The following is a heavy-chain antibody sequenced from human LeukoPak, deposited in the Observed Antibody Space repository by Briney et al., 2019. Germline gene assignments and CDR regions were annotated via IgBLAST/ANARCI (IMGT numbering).Heavy chain of an antibody. CDR2: FDPENAEI. V-gene: IGHV1-24*01. D-gene: IGHD3-3*01. CDR1: GSSLHDLP. Sequence: GASVKVSCKLSGSSLHDLPIQWVRQAGTKGLEWMAGFDPENAEIVYAQKFQGGVTMTEDTSTDTAYLELTSLTSDDTALYYCATRGSDFWSGFDHWGQGTQVTVSS. CDR3: ATRGSDFWSGFDH. J-gene: IGHJ4*02.